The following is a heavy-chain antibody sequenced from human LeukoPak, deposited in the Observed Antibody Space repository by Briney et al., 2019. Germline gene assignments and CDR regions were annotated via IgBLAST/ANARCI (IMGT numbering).Heavy chain of an antibody. CDR2: ISSGSTTI. CDR1: GFTFSGNG. J-gene: IGHJ4*02. Sequence: GGSLRLSCAASGFTFSGNGMNWVRQAPGKGLEWVSYISSGSTTIYYADSVKGRFTISRDNAKNSLYLQMNSLRAEDTAVYYCARGRSGGYFDYWGQGTLVTVSS. D-gene: IGHD3-3*01. CDR3: ARGRSGGYFDY. V-gene: IGHV3-48*01.